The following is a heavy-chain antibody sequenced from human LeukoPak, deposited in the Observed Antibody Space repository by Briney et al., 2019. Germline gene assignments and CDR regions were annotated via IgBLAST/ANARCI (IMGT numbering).Heavy chain of an antibody. CDR1: GGSISSGSYY. V-gene: IGHV4-39*01. CDR2: IYYSGST. Sequence: PSETLSLTCTVSGGSISSGSYYWSWIRQPAGKGLEWIGSIYYSGSTYYNPSLKSRVTISVDTSKNQFSLKLSSVTAADTAVYYRARLGGGYSYGYGVDYWGQGTLVTVSS. D-gene: IGHD5-18*01. CDR3: ARLGGGYSYGYGVDY. J-gene: IGHJ4*02.